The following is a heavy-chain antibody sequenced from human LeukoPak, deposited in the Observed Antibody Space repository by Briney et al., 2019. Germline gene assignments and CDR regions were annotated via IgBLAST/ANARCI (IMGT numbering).Heavy chain of an antibody. CDR2: IYHSGST. Sequence: PSETLSLTCTVSGGSISSGGYYWSRIRQPPGKGLEWIGYIYHSGSTYYNPSLKSRVTISVDRSKNQFSLKLSSVTAADTAVYYCARTGRIRPSYFDYWGQGTLVTVSS. D-gene: IGHD2-15*01. CDR3: ARTGRIRPSYFDY. CDR1: GGSISSGGYY. J-gene: IGHJ4*02. V-gene: IGHV4-30-2*01.